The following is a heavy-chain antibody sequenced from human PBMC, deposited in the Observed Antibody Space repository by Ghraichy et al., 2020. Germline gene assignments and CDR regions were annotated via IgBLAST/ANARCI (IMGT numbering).Heavy chain of an antibody. Sequence: SETLSLTCTVSGASMSSYYWNWIRQSPGKGLEWIGRIYTGGSTNYNPSLKSRVTLSADTSEKQFSLKLRSVTAADTAVYYCAKAGAWLGPFDYWGQGVLVTVSA. CDR1: GASMSSYY. CDR3: AKAGAWLGPFDY. CDR2: IYTGGST. V-gene: IGHV4-4*07. J-gene: IGHJ4*02. D-gene: IGHD6-19*01.